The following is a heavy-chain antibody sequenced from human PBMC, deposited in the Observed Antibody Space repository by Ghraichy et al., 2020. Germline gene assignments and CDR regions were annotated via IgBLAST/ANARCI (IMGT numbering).Heavy chain of an antibody. V-gene: IGHV3-21*01. J-gene: IGHJ4*02. CDR2: ISRGSGNI. D-gene: IGHD2-2*01. CDR3: AREIFCSVTTCYYFDF. CDR1: GFAFSDSI. Sequence: GGSLILSCAASGFAFSDSIMVWVRQAPGKGLEWVSTISRGSGNIFYADSVKGRFTISRDDAKNSVYLQMNSLSAEDTAVYYCAREIFCSVTTCYYFDFWGQGTLVTVSS.